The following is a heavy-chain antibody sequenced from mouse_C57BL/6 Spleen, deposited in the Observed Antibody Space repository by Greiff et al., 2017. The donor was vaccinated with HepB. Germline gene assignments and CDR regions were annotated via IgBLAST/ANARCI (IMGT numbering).Heavy chain of an antibody. J-gene: IGHJ2*01. CDR2: IDPANGNT. CDR1: GFNIKNTY. Sequence: EVQVVESVAELVRPGASVKLSCTASGFNIKNTYMHWVKQRPEQGLEWIGRIDPANGNTKYAPKFQGKATITADTSSNTAYLQLSSLTSEDTAIYYCARWGITTVVATRFDYWGQGTTLTVSS. D-gene: IGHD1-1*01. CDR3: ARWGITTVVATRFDY. V-gene: IGHV14-3*01.